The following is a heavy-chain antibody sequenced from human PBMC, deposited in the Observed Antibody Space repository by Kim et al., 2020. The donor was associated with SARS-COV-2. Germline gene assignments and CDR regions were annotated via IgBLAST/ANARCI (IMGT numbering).Heavy chain of an antibody. CDR1: GFTFSSHA. D-gene: IGHD2-8*01. V-gene: IGHV3-23*01. CDR3: ARVPLYSFYTNGYLYH. J-gene: IGHJ5*02. Sequence: GGSLRLSCTASGFTFSSHAISWVRQAPGKGLQWVSSIGGSGDYIYYSDSVKGRFTISRDNSRNMLFLQMNSLGAEDTGLYLCARVPLYSFYTNGYLYHWGLGTLVTVSS. CDR2: IGGSGDYI.